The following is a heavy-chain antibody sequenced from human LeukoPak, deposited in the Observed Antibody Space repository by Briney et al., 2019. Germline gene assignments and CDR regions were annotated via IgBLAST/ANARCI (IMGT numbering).Heavy chain of an antibody. D-gene: IGHD1-26*01. V-gene: IGHV4-59*12. J-gene: IGHJ4*02. Sequence: PSETLSLTCTVSGGSISNYYWSWIRQPPGKGLEWIGYIYHSGSTYYNPSLKSRVTISVDRSKNQFSLKLSSVTAADTAVYYCARAIVGATPAFDYWGQGTLVTVSS. CDR1: GGSISNYY. CDR2: IYHSGST. CDR3: ARAIVGATPAFDY.